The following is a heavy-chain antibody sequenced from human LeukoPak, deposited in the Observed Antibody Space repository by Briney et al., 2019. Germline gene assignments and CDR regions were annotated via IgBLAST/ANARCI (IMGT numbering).Heavy chain of an antibody. CDR3: ASGEAATKDY. V-gene: IGHV1-69*13. D-gene: IGHD3-10*01. J-gene: IGHJ4*02. CDR1: GGSFSSYA. CDR2: IIPIFGTA. Sequence: AASVKVSCKASGGSFSSYAISWVRQAPGQGLEWMGGIIPIFGTANYAQKFQGRVTITADESTSTAYMELSSLRSEDTAVYCCASGEAATKDYWDQGTLVTVSS.